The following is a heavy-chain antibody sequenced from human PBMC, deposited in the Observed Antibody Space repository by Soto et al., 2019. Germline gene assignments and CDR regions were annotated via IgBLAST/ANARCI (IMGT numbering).Heavy chain of an antibody. CDR1: GFTFTSYA. CDR2: ISAYNGAT. CDR3: ARDFTGWPPDGVDS. V-gene: IGHV1-18*01. D-gene: IGHD3-16*01. J-gene: IGHJ4*02. Sequence: QVHLVQSGAEVKMPGASVKVSCKASGFTFTSYAITWVRQAPGQGLEWMGWISAYNGATNYAQNFRGRVTMTTDSSTSTAYMELGSLTSDDTAVYFCARDFTGWPPDGVDSWGQGTLIIVSA.